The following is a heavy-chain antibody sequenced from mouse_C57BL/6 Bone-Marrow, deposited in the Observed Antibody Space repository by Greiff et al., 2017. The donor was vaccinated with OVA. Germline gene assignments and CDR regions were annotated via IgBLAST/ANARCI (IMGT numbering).Heavy chain of an antibody. CDR3: ARSDYGNYVAY. CDR1: GYTFTSYG. J-gene: IGHJ3*01. D-gene: IGHD2-1*01. V-gene: IGHV1-81*01. CDR2: IYPRSGNT. Sequence: QVQLQQSGAELARPGASVKLSCKASGYTFTSYGISWVKQRTGQGLEWIGEIYPRSGNTYYNEKFKGKATLTADKSSSTAYMELRSLTSEYSAVYFCARSDYGNYVAYWGQGTLVTVSA.